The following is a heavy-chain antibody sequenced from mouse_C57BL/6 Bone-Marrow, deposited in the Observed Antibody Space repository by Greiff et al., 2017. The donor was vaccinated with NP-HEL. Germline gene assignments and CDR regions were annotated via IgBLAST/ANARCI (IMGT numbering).Heavy chain of an antibody. D-gene: IGHD4-1*01. Sequence: EVKLQESGPGLAKPSQTLSLTCSVTGYSITSDYWNLIRKFPGNKLEYMGYISYSGSTYYNPSLKSRISITRDTSKNQYYLQLNSVTTEDSATYYCASLGPLYAMDYWGQGTSVTVSS. CDR3: ASLGPLYAMDY. V-gene: IGHV3-8*01. J-gene: IGHJ4*01. CDR1: GYSITSDY. CDR2: ISYSGST.